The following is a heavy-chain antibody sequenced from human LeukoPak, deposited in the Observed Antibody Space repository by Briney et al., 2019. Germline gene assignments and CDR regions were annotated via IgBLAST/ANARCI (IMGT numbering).Heavy chain of an antibody. V-gene: IGHV3-23*01. Sequence: PGGSLRLSCAASGFTFSTYSMNWVRQAPGKGLEWVSSIGSNAITIYYADSVKGRFTISRDNSKNTLFLQMTSLRAEDTAIYYCAKGGSGPYCTSASCYNFWGQGTLVTVSS. CDR3: AKGGSGPYCTSASCYNF. CDR2: IGSNAITI. J-gene: IGHJ4*02. CDR1: GFTFSTYS. D-gene: IGHD2-2*02.